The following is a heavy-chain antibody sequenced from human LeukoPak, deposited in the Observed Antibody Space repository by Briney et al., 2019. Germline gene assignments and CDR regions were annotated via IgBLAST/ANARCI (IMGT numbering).Heavy chain of an antibody. CDR2: IKQDGSEK. CDR1: GFTFSSYW. J-gene: IGHJ6*03. V-gene: IGHV3-7*01. Sequence: GGSLRLSCAASGFTFSSYWMSWVRQAPGKGLEWVANIKQDGSEKYYVDSVKGRFTISRDNSKNTLYLQMNSLRAEDTAVYYCARAAPRDILTGYYLHYYYYYMDVWGKGTTVTVSS. D-gene: IGHD3-9*01. CDR3: ARAAPRDILTGYYLHYYYYYMDV.